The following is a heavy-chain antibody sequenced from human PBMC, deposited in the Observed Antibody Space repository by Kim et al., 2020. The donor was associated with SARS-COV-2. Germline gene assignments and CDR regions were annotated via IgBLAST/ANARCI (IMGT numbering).Heavy chain of an antibody. V-gene: IGHV3-23*01. Sequence: ADAVQDRFTISRDNSKNTLSLQMNSLRVDDTAVYFCAKGYTVAGKSHSFDYWGQGSLVIVSS. D-gene: IGHD6-19*01. J-gene: IGHJ4*02. CDR3: AKGYTVAGKSHSFDY.